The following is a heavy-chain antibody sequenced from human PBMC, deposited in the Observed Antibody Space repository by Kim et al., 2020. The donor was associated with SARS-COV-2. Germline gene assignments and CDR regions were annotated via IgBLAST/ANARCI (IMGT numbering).Heavy chain of an antibody. J-gene: IGHJ6*02. CDR2: INAGNGNT. V-gene: IGHV1-3*01. CDR1: GYTFTSYA. Sequence: ASVKVSCKASGYTFTSYAMHWVRQAPGQRLEWMGWINAGNGNTKYSQKFQGRVTITRDTSASTAYMELSSLRSEDTAVYYCARDLTLEVRGVGYYYYYGMDVWGQGTTVTVSS. D-gene: IGHD3-10*01. CDR3: ARDLTLEVRGVGYYYYYGMDV.